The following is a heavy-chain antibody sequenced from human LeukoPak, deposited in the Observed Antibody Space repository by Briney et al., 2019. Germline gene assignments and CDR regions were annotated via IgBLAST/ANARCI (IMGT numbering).Heavy chain of an antibody. CDR3: ARGRGGSGTYLDY. CDR2: MNPNSGNT. J-gene: IGHJ4*02. CDR1: GDTFTSYD. Sequence: GASVTVTCKASGDTFTSYDINWVRQATGQGLEWMGWMNPNSGNTGYAQKFQGRVTMTRNTSISTAYMELSSLRSEDTAVYYCARGRGGSGTYLDYWGQGTLVTVSS. D-gene: IGHD3-10*01. V-gene: IGHV1-8*01.